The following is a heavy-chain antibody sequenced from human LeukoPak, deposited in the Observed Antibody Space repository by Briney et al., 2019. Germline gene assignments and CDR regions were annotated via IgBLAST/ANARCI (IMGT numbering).Heavy chain of an antibody. J-gene: IGHJ6*03. V-gene: IGHV1-18*01. D-gene: IGHD3-22*01. Sequence: ASVKVSCKASGYTFTTYNINWVRQAPGQGLEWMGWISAYNGNTNYAQKLQGRVTMTTDTSTSTAYMELRSLRSDDTAVYYCARGISDDSSGYYYYYYMDVWGKGTTVTISS. CDR3: ARGISDDSSGYYYYYYMDV. CDR2: ISAYNGNT. CDR1: GYTFTTYN.